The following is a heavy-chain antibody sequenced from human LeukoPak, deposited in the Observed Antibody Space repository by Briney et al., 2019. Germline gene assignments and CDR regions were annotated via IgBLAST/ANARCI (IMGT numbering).Heavy chain of an antibody. J-gene: IGHJ1*01. CDR1: GYTFTSYG. V-gene: IGHV1-18*01. Sequence: GASVKVSCKASGYTFTSYGISWVRQAPGQGLEWMGWISAYNGNTNYAQKLQGRVTMTTDTSTSTAYMELRSLRSDDTDVYYCESSGWYAKYFQHWGQGTLVTVSS. CDR3: ESSGWYAKYFQH. CDR2: ISAYNGNT. D-gene: IGHD6-19*01.